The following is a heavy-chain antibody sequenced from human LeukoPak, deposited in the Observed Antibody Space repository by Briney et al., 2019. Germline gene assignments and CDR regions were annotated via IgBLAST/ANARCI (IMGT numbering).Heavy chain of an antibody. V-gene: IGHV3-23*01. D-gene: IGHD3-22*01. CDR2: ISGSGGST. J-gene: IGHJ3*02. CDR3: AKFGLSSGYYRSDAFDI. CDR1: GFTFSSYA. Sequence: GGSLRLSCAASGFTFSSYAMSWVRQAPGKGLEWVSAISGSGGSTYYADSVKGRFTISRDNSKNTLYLQMNSLRAEDTAVYYCAKFGLSSGYYRSDAFDIWGQGTMVTVSS.